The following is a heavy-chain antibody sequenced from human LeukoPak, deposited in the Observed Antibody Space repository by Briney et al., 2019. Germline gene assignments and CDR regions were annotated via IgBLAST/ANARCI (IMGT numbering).Heavy chain of an antibody. CDR2: IIPIFGTA. CDR1: GGTFSSYA. D-gene: IGHD4-17*01. CDR3: ARGDWDYGDDEGHFDY. V-gene: IGHV1-69*13. J-gene: IGHJ4*02. Sequence: ASVKVSCKASGGTFSSYAISWVRQAPGQGLEWMGGIIPIFGTANYAQKFQGRVTITADESTSTAYMELSSLRSEDTAVYYCARGDWDYGDDEGHFDYWGQGTLVTVSS.